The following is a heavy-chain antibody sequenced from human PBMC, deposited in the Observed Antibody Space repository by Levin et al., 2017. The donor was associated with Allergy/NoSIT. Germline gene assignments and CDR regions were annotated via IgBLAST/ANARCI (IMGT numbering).Heavy chain of an antibody. CDR2: ISYDGSNK. CDR1: GFTFSSYG. Sequence: RGESLKISCAASGFTFSSYGMHWVRQAPGKGLEWVAVISYDGSNKYYADSVKGRFTISRDNSKNTLYLQMNSLRAEDTAVYYCAKFSSWPLEKYYYGMDGWGQGTTVTVSS. CDR3: AKFSSWPLEKYYYGMDG. D-gene: IGHD6-13*01. V-gene: IGHV3-30*18. J-gene: IGHJ6*02.